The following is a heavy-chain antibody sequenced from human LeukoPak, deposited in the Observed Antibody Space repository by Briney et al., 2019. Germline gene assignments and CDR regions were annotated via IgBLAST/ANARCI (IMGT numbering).Heavy chain of an antibody. D-gene: IGHD6-19*01. CDR1: GFTFNSYA. CDR2: VSVSGYNT. J-gene: IGHJ5*01. CDR3: AKVQSLYSSGWYDS. Sequence: PGGSLRLSCAASGFTFNSYAMSWVRQVPGKGLEWVSTVSVSGYNTYYADSVKGRFTISRGNSKNTLFLQMNSLRAEDTALYYCAKVQSLYSSGWYDSWGQGTRVTVSS. V-gene: IGHV3-23*01.